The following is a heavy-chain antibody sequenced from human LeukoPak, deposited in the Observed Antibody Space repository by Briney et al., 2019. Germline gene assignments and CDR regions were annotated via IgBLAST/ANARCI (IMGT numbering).Heavy chain of an antibody. J-gene: IGHJ3*01. V-gene: IGHV5-51*01. D-gene: IGHD3-22*01. CDR2: IYPDDPDI. CDR1: GFRFANSW. CDR3: AKKRSSGYYDSGGYAIDAFDV. Sequence: GESLKISCKGSGFRFANSWIGWVRQVSGKGLEWMGTIYPDDPDIRYSPSFQGQVTISGDKSSSTVYLQWNSLKASDTAMYFCAKKRSSGYYDSGGYAIDAFDVWGQGTMVTVSS.